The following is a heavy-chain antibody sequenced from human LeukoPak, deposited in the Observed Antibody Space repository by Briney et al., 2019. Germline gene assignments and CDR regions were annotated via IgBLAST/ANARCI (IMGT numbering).Heavy chain of an antibody. CDR2: INPNSGGT. CDR1: GYTFTGYY. V-gene: IGHV1-2*02. CDR3: ARAPGVNWKGGDWFDP. Sequence: ASVKVSCKASGYTFTGYYMHWVRQAPGQGLEWMGWINPNSGGTNYAQKFQGRVTMTRDTSISTAYMELSRLRSDDTAVYYCARAPGVNWKGGDWFDPWGQGTLVTVSS. J-gene: IGHJ5*02. D-gene: IGHD1-1*01.